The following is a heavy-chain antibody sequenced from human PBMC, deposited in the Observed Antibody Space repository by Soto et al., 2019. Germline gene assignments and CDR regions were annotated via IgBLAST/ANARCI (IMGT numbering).Heavy chain of an antibody. CDR2: IIPIFGTA. CDR1: GGTFSSYA. V-gene: IGHV1-69*13. CDR3: TKGSDYGFDY. J-gene: IGHJ4*02. Sequence: ASVKVSCKASGGTFSSYAISWVRQAPGQGLEWMGGIIPIFGTANYAQKFQGRVTITADESTSTAYMELSSLRSEDTAVYYCTKGSDYGFDYWGQGTLVTVSS. D-gene: IGHD4-17*01.